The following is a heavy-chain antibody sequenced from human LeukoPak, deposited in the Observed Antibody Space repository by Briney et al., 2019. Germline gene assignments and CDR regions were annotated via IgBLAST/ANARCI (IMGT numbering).Heavy chain of an antibody. D-gene: IGHD4-23*01. CDR1: GGTFSSYA. CDR2: IIPILGIT. Sequence: AASVKVSCKASGGTFSSYAISWVRQAPGQGLEWMGRIIPILGITNYAQKFQGRVTITADKSTNTAYMELSSLRSEDTAVYYSARASVDVNWFDPWGQGTLVTVSS. V-gene: IGHV1-69*04. J-gene: IGHJ5*02. CDR3: ARASVDVNWFDP.